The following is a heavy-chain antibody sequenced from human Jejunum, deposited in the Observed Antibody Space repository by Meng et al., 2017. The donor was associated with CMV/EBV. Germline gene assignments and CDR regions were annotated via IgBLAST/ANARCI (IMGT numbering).Heavy chain of an antibody. CDR2: IIPIANTP. CDR3: ARGATGTTFDS. J-gene: IGHJ4*02. Sequence: KASGVSYSSYVINWVRQAPGQGLAWMGGIIPIANTPKYAQEFQGRVTITADKFTSTAYMELSSLRSEDTAVYYCARGATGTTFDSWGQGTLVTVSS. D-gene: IGHD1-14*01. CDR1: GVSYSSYV. V-gene: IGHV1-69*06.